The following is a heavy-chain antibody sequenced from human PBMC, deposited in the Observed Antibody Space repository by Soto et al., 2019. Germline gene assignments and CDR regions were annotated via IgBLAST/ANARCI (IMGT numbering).Heavy chain of an antibody. D-gene: IGHD4-17*01. CDR1: GLTFSSYS. V-gene: IGHV3-21*01. J-gene: IGHJ6*01. CDR2: ISSSSSYI. Sequence: EVQLVESGGGLVKPGGSLRLSCAASGLTFSSYSMNWVRQAPGKGLEWVSSISSSSSYIDYADSVKGRFTISRDNAMHSLYLQINSLRAEDTAVYYCARPIQEQLDYGDDAGGGDYYSYGMDVWGQGTTVTVSS. CDR3: ARPIQEQLDYGDDAGGGDYYSYGMDV.